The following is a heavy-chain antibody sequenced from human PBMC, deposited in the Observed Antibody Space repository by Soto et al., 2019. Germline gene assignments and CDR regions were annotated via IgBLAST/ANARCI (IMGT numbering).Heavy chain of an antibody. V-gene: IGHV4-59*11. CDR3: ARYSYGLGKR. J-gene: IGHJ4*02. CDR2: IYYSGST. Sequence: SETLSLTCTVSGGSISSHYWSWIRQPPGKGLEWIGYIYYSGSTNYNPSLKSRVTISVDTSKNQFSLKLSSVTAADTAVYYCARYSYGLGKRWGQGTLVTVSS. D-gene: IGHD5-18*01. CDR1: GGSISSHY.